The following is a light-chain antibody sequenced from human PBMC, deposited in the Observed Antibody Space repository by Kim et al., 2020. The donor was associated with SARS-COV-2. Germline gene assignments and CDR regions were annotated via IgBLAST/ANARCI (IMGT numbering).Light chain of an antibody. CDR2: FDS. CDR1: SIGSKS. J-gene: IGLJ3*02. CDR3: QVCDTSTDHWV. V-gene: IGLV3-21*04. Sequence: SYELTQPPSVSVAPGETASITCDGDSIGSKSVHWYQQESGQAPVLVIYFDSNRPSGIPQRFSGSNSGTTATLTISRVEAGDEADYYCQVCDTSTDHWVFGGGTQLTVL.